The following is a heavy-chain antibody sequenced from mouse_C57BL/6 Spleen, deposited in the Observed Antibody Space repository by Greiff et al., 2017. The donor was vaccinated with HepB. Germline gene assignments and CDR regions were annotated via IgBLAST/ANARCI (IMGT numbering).Heavy chain of an antibody. CDR1: GYTFTDYY. CDR2: IYPGSGTT. Sequence: VQLQQSGAELVRPGASVKLSCKASGYTFTDYYLNWVKQRPGQGLEWIARIYPGSGTTYYNEKFKGKATLTAEQSSSTAYMQLISLTSEDSAVYFCARRVGYYGYFGYWGQGTTLTVSS. V-gene: IGHV1-76*01. D-gene: IGHD1-1*01. CDR3: ARRVGYYGYFGY. J-gene: IGHJ2*01.